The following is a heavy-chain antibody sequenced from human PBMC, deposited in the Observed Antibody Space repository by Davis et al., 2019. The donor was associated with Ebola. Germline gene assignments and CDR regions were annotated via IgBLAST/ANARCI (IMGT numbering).Heavy chain of an antibody. V-gene: IGHV3-33*01. CDR3: ARDPAIGQPLSTFDV. D-gene: IGHD1-14*01. J-gene: IGHJ3*01. CDR1: GFSFNTYG. CDR2: IWYDGSRE. Sequence: GESLKISCAASGFSFNTYGMHWVRQAPGKGLEWLAVIWYDGSREYIADSMKGRFSISRDNSRNTLFLQMSSLRVEDTAVYYCARDPAIGQPLSTFDVWGQGTTVTVAS.